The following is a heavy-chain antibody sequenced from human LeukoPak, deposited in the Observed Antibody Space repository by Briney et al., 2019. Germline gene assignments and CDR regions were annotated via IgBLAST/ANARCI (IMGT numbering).Heavy chain of an antibody. Sequence: PGGSLRLSCAASGFTFSPYAMHWVRQAPGQGLEWVALISYDGSTQQYADSVKGRFTISGDKSKNTLYLQMNSLRSGDTAVYYCTKDHFQGGAPSAFDLWGRGTMVTISS. CDR2: ISYDGSTQ. CDR1: GFTFSPYA. CDR3: TKDHFQGGAPSAFDL. D-gene: IGHD2/OR15-2a*01. J-gene: IGHJ3*01. V-gene: IGHV3-30*18.